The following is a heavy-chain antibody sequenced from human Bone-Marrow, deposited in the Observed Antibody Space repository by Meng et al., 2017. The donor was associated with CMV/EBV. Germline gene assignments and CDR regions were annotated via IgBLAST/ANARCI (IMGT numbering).Heavy chain of an antibody. J-gene: IGHJ4*02. D-gene: IGHD6-13*01. CDR3: ASAGYSSSWYFDY. CDR2: IYTSGST. Sequence: QVQLQESGPGLVKPSQTLSLTCTVSGGSISSGSYYWSWIRQPAGKGLEWIGRIYTSGSTNYNPSLKSRVTISVDTSKNQFSLKLSSVTAADTAVYYRASAGYSSSWYFDYWGQGTLVTVSS. CDR1: GGSISSGSYY. V-gene: IGHV4-61*02.